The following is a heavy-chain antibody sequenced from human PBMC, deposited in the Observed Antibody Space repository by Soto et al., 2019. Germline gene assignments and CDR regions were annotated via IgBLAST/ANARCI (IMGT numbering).Heavy chain of an antibody. J-gene: IGHJ6*04. D-gene: IGHD3-16*02. V-gene: IGHV4-34*01. Sequence: QVQLQQWGAGLLKPSETLSLTCSVSGGSFSDYYWNWIRQPPGQGLEWIGEVNHSGTTNYNPPLISRATLSLHTYNKQFYLRLNPVSAADTAVYYCVTRGNGNRPLGLRYYYGIDVWGKGTTVTVSS. CDR3: VTRGNGNRPLGLRYYYGIDV. CDR2: VNHSGTT. CDR1: GGSFSDYY.